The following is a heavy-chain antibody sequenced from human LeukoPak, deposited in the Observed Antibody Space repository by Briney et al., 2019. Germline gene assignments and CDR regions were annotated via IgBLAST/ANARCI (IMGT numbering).Heavy chain of an antibody. V-gene: IGHV3-33*08. J-gene: IGHJ4*02. D-gene: IGHD7-27*01. CDR3: ARDSITADNSLDY. CDR1: GFSFSTYG. Sequence: PGTSLRLSCAASGFSFSTYGMHWVRQAPGKGLEWVAVIGKDGRNKNNADAVRGRFTISRDNSKNTSYLQMDSLRAEDTAVYYCARDSITADNSLDYWGRGTLVTVSS. CDR2: IGKDGRNK.